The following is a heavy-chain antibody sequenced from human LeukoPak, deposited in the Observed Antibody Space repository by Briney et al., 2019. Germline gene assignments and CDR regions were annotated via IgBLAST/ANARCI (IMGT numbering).Heavy chain of an antibody. CDR2: IYYSGST. CDR3: AGDDTRCYFDAFNI. CDR1: GGSISSYY. J-gene: IGHJ3*02. Sequence: PSETLSLTCTVSGGSISSYYWSWIRQPPGKGLEWVGYIYYSGSTNYNPSIKSRVTISVDMSKNQFSLKLSSVTAADTAVYYCAGDDTRCYFDAFNIWGQGTKVTVSS. V-gene: IGHV4-59*01. D-gene: IGHD3-22*01.